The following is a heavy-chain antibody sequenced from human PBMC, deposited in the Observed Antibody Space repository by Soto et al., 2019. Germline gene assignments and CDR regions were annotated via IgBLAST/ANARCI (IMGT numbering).Heavy chain of an antibody. D-gene: IGHD3-3*01. CDR2: MHPNSGNT. J-gene: IGHJ4*03. V-gene: IGHV1-8*01. Sequence: QVQLVQSGAEVKKPRVSMKISCKASGYNITSYDINWVRQATGQGLEWMGCMHPNSGNTGYAQKFQGRVTMTRNTSRSTAYIELNSLRSEVTAVDYCATWPRTSFVVVIRIFYYWGRGTLVGVSS. CDR1: GYNITSYD. CDR3: ATWPRTSFVVVIRIFYY.